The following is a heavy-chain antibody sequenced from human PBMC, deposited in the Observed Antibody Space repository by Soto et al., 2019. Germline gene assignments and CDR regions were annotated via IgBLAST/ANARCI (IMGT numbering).Heavy chain of an antibody. Sequence: GGSLRLSCAASGFTFSSYAMSWVRQAPGKGLEWVSAISGSGGSTYYADSVKGRFTISRDNSKNTLYLQMNSLRAEDTAVYYCAKGGYYDFWSGHYYYMDVWGKGTTVTVSS. J-gene: IGHJ6*03. D-gene: IGHD3-3*01. CDR2: ISGSGGST. V-gene: IGHV3-23*01. CDR1: GFTFSSYA. CDR3: AKGGYYDFWSGHYYYMDV.